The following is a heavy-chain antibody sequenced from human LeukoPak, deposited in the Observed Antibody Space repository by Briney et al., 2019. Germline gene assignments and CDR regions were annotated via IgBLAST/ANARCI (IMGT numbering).Heavy chain of an antibody. D-gene: IGHD2-15*01. Sequence: ASVKVSCKASGGTFSSYTISWVRQAPGQGLEWMGRIIPILGIANYAQKFQGRVTITADKSTSTAYMELSSLRSEDTAVYHCAREEDCSGGSCYSVWGQGTLVTVSS. CDR3: AREEDCSGGSCYSV. J-gene: IGHJ4*02. CDR2: IIPILGIA. CDR1: GGTFSSYT. V-gene: IGHV1-69*04.